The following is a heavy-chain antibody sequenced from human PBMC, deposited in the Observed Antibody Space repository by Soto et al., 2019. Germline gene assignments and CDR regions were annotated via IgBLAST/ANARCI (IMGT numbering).Heavy chain of an antibody. CDR3: ARGTRALITSVFAY. CDR2: VHESGST. D-gene: IGHD1-20*01. CDR1: GDAISNYY. Sequence: PSATLPLTCSVSGDAISNYYWSWIRQTPGRGLEWIGCVHESGSTDYNPSLRGRVIISLHTSKSQFSLSLRSATAADTATYYCARGTRALITSVFAYWGQASHVPVSS. V-gene: IGHV4-59*03. J-gene: IGHJ4*02.